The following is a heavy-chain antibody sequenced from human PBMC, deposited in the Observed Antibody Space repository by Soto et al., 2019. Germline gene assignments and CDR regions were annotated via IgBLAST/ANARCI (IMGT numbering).Heavy chain of an antibody. J-gene: IGHJ4*02. V-gene: IGHV3-23*01. D-gene: IGHD1-26*01. CDR3: TTHGGNHQAGRYFLS. CDR2: IGAGSTP. CDR1: GFTFSSHA. Sequence: GGSLRLSCAASGFTFSSHAMSWVRRAPGKGLEWVSAIGAGSTPVYADSVKGRFTISRDNSKNTLYLQMNSLGVEDTAVYYCTTHGGNHQAGRYFLSWGPATLVTVSS.